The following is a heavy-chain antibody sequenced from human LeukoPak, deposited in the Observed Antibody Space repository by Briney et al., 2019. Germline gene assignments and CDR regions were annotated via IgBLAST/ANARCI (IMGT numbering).Heavy chain of an antibody. CDR1: GFTFSSYG. J-gene: IGHJ6*02. CDR2: IWYDGSNK. CDR3: ARLPYYYYGMDV. Sequence: GRSLRLSCAASGFTFSSYGMHWVRQAPGKGLEWVAVIWYDGSNKYYADSVKGRFTISRDNSKNTLYLQMNSLRAEDTAVYYCARLPYYYYGMDVWGQGTTVTVSS. V-gene: IGHV3-33*01.